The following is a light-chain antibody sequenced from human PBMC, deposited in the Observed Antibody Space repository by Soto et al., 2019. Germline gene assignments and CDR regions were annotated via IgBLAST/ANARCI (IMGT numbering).Light chain of an antibody. CDR2: QDR. V-gene: IGLV3-1*01. Sequence: SYELTQPPSVSVSPGQTASITCSGDKLGDRYVCWYQQKPGQSPVLVIYQDRKRPSGIPERFSGSNSGNTATLTISGTQAMDEADYYCPAWDSSITGVVFGGGTKLTVL. CDR1: KLGDRY. J-gene: IGLJ2*01. CDR3: PAWDSSITGVV.